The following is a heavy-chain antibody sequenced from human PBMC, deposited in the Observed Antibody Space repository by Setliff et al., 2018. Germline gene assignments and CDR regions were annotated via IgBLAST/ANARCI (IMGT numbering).Heavy chain of an antibody. CDR3: AKDKGREGIAAAGLGY. Sequence: GGSLRLSCAASGFTFSSYWMSWVRQAPGKGLEWVANIKQDGSEKYYVDSVKGRFTISRDNAKNSLYLQMNSLRAEDTALYYCAKDKGREGIAAAGLGYWGQGTLVTVS. V-gene: IGHV3-7*03. D-gene: IGHD6-13*01. CDR2: IKQDGSEK. J-gene: IGHJ4*02. CDR1: GFTFSSYW.